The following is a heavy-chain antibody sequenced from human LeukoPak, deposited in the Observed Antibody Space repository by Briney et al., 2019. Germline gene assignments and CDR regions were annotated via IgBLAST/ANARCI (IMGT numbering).Heavy chain of an antibody. CDR2: IIPIFGTA. J-gene: IGHJ6*03. CDR1: GGTFSSYA. Sequence: KISCKGSGGTFSSYAISWVRQAPGQGLEWMGGIIPIFGTASYAQKFQGRVTITTDESTSTAYMELSSLRSEDTAVYYCARGEAELAEKYYCYYMDVWGKGTTVTVSS. CDR3: ARGEAELAEKYYCYYMDV. V-gene: IGHV1-69*05. D-gene: IGHD1-7*01.